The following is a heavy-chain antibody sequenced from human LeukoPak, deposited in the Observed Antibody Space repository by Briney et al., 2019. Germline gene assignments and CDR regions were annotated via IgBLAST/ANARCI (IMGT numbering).Heavy chain of an antibody. CDR2: ISYDGSNK. CDR3: ARRGGSYFDY. D-gene: IGHD1-26*01. V-gene: IGHV3-30-3*01. Sequence: GRSLRLSCAASGFTFSSYAMHWVRQAPGKGLEWVAVISYDGSNKYYADSVKGRFTISRDNSKNTLYLQMNSLRAEDTAVYYCARRGGSYFDYWGQGTLVTVSS. CDR1: GFTFSSYA. J-gene: IGHJ4*02.